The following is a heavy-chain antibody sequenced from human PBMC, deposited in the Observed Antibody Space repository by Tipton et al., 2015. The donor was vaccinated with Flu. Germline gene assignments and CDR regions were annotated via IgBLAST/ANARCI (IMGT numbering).Heavy chain of an antibody. CDR2: MYTSGTA. CDR3: ARGSGSGTYVIFDY. V-gene: IGHV4-4*07. J-gene: IGHJ4*02. CDR1: GGSMSSFY. Sequence: TLSLTCTVSGGSMSSFYWSWIRQPAGKGLEWIGRMYTSGTAKYLPSFKSRVTMSVDTSKNQFSLKLSSVTAADTAFYYCARGSGSGTYVIFDYWGQGTLVSVSS. D-gene: IGHD3-10*01.